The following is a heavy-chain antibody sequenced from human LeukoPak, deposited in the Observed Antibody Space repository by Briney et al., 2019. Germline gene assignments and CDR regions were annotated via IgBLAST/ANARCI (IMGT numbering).Heavy chain of an antibody. CDR2: INAGNGNT. Sequence: ASVKVSCKASGYTFTSYAMHWVRQAPGQRLEWMGWINAGNGNTKYSQKFQGRVTITRDTSASTAYMELSSLRSEDTAVYYCARGARTSNYFDYWGQGTLVTVSS. V-gene: IGHV1-3*01. CDR1: GYTFTSYA. J-gene: IGHJ4*02. CDR3: ARGARTSNYFDY.